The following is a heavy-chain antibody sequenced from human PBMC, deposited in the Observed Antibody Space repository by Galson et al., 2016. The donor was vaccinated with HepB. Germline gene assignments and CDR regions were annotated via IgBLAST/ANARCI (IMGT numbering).Heavy chain of an antibody. D-gene: IGHD3-3*01. CDR1: GVTFSHYA. CDR2: ISSSSSYL. J-gene: IGHJ4*02. CDR3: ATVPILGAVARYLDY. Sequence: SLRLSCAASGVTFSHYAMAWVRQAPGKGLEWVSSISSSSSYLYYADSVMGRFSISRDNAKKSLFLQMNSLRVEDTAVYYCATVPILGAVARYLDYWGQGTLVTVSS. V-gene: IGHV3-21*01.